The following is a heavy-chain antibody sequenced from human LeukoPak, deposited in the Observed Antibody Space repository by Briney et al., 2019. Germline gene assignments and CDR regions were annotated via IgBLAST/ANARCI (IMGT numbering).Heavy chain of an antibody. CDR1: GFTFSSYA. D-gene: IGHD2-8*01. V-gene: IGHV3-23*01. Sequence: GGSLRLSCAASGFTFSSYAMSWVRQAPGKGLEWVSAISGSGGSTYYADSVKGRFTISRDNSKNTLYLQMNSLRAEDTAVYYCAKDGEYCTNGVRYIDYWGQGTLVTVSS. CDR3: AKDGEYCTNGVRYIDY. J-gene: IGHJ4*02. CDR2: ISGSGGST.